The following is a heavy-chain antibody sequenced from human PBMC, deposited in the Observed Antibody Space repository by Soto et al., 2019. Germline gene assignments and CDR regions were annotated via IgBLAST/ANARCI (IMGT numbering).Heavy chain of an antibody. CDR1: GGSFSGYY. Sequence: KTSETLSLTCAVYGGSFSGYYWSWIRQPPGKGLEWIGEINHSGSTNYNPSLKSRVTISVDTSKNQFSLKLSSVTAADTAVYYCARGVTAVAVYYYYMDVWGKGTTVTVSS. CDR3: ARGVTAVAVYYYYMDV. CDR2: INHSGST. V-gene: IGHV4-34*01. J-gene: IGHJ6*03. D-gene: IGHD6-19*01.